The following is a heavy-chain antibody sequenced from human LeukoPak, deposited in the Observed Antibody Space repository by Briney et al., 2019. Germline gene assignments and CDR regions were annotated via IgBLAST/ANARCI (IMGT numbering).Heavy chain of an antibody. Sequence: PSETLSLTCTVSGGSISSNSYYWGWICQPPGKGLEWIGSIYYSGSTYYNPSLKSRVTISVDTSKNQFSLKLSSVTAADTAVYYCARRRVGRNYYYYMDVWGKGTTVTVSS. V-gene: IGHV4-39*07. CDR3: ARRRVGRNYYYYMDV. D-gene: IGHD2-15*01. J-gene: IGHJ6*03. CDR1: GGSISSNSYY. CDR2: IYYSGST.